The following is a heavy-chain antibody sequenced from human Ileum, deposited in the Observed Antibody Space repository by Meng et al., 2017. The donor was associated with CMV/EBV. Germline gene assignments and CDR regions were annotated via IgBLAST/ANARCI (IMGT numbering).Heavy chain of an antibody. CDR3: ARGFLAAAGWFDP. V-gene: IGHV4-34*01. CDR1: GGSFSGYY. Sequence: CAVYGGSFSGYYWSWIRQPPGKGLEWIGEINHSGSTNYNPSLKSQVTISVDTSKNQFSLKLSSVTAADTAVYYCARGFLAAAGWFDPWGQGTLVTVSS. J-gene: IGHJ5*02. D-gene: IGHD6-13*01. CDR2: INHSGST.